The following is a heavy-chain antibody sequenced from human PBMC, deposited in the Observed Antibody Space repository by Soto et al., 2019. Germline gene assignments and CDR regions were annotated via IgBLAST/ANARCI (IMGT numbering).Heavy chain of an antibody. J-gene: IGHJ3*02. CDR2: IIPIFGTA. D-gene: IGHD1-26*01. Sequence: SVKVSCKASGGTFSSYAISWVRQAPGQGLEWMGGIIPIFGTANYAQKFQGRVTITADKSTSTAYMELSSLRSEDTAVYYCARERVGATMRSAFDIWGQGTMGTV. CDR1: GGTFSSYA. V-gene: IGHV1-69*06. CDR3: ARERVGATMRSAFDI.